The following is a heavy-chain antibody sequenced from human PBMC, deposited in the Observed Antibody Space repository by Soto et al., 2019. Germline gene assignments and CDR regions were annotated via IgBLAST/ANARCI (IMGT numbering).Heavy chain of an antibody. CDR3: ARADSTYYYDSSGYLYYFDY. Sequence: QVQLQESGPGLVKPSQTLSLTCTVSGGSISSGDYYWSWIRQPPGKGLEWIGYTYYSGSTYYNPSLKSRVTLSVDPSKNQFSLKLSSVTAADTAVYYCARADSTYYYDSSGYLYYFDYWGQGTLVTVSS. D-gene: IGHD3-22*01. J-gene: IGHJ4*02. V-gene: IGHV4-30-4*01. CDR1: GGSISSGDYY. CDR2: TYYSGST.